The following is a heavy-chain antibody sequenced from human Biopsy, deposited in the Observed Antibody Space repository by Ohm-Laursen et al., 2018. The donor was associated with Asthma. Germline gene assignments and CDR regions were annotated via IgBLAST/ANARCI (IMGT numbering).Heavy chain of an antibody. CDR2: MYHSGSP. CDR3: ARHDHRWDTYADF. Sequence: GTLSLTCTVSGGSITSSSYYWGWIRQPPGKGMEWIGSMYHSGSPYSHPSLKSRATISVDTSKNQLSLKMSSVTAADTAVYYCARHDHRWDTYADFWGQGTLATVSS. CDR1: GGSITSSSYY. V-gene: IGHV4-39*01. J-gene: IGHJ4*02. D-gene: IGHD2-2*01.